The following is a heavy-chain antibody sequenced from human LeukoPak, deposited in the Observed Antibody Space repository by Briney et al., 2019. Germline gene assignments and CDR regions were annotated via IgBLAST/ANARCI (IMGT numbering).Heavy chain of an antibody. CDR3: ARDESGDNDAFDI. CDR2: IKQDGSEK. J-gene: IGHJ3*02. V-gene: IGHV3-7*01. Sequence: GGSLRLSCAASGFTFSSYWMSWVRQAPGKGLEWVANIKQDGSEKYYADSVKGRFTISRGNAKNSLYLQMNSLRVEDTAVYYCARDESGDNDAFDIWGQGTMVTVSS. CDR1: GFTFSSYW. D-gene: IGHD2-21*01.